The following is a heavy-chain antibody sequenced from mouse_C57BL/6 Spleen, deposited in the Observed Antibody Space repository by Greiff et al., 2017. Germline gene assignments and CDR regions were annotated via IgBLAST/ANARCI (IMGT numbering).Heavy chain of an antibody. D-gene: IGHD1-1*01. CDR1: GYTFTDYY. J-gene: IGHJ4*01. CDR2: INPNNGGT. CDR3: ARKERLRYAMDY. V-gene: IGHV1-26*01. Sequence: EVQLQQSGPELVKPGASVKISCKASGYTFTDYYMNWVKQSHGKSLEWIGDINPNNGGTSYNQKFKGKATLTVDKSSSTAYMEHRSLTSEDSAVYYCARKERLRYAMDYWGQGTSVTVSS.